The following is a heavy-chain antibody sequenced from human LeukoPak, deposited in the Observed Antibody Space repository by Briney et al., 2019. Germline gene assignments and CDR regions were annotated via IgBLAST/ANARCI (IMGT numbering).Heavy chain of an antibody. V-gene: IGHV4-4*07. CDR3: ARYSSSSVYYYYYMDV. D-gene: IGHD6-6*01. CDR2: IYTSGST. Sequence: PSETLSLTCTVSAGSMSSYYWSWIRQPAGKGLEWIGRIYTSGSTNYNPSLKGRVTMSVDTSKNQFSLKLSSVTAADTAVYHCARYSSSSVYYYYYMDVWGKGTTVTVSS. J-gene: IGHJ6*03. CDR1: AGSMSSYY.